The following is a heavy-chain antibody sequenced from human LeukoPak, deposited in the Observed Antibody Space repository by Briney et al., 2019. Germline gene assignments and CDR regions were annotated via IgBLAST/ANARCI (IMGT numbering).Heavy chain of an antibody. Sequence: AGGSLRLSCAASGFTFSSYAMSWVRQAPGKGLEWVSGITGSGGSTYYADSVKGRFTNSRDNSKNTLYLQMNSLRAEDTAVYYCAKDHSSGWPNAAFDYWGQGTLVTVSS. CDR1: GFTFSSYA. CDR2: ITGSGGST. D-gene: IGHD6-19*01. CDR3: AKDHSSGWPNAAFDY. V-gene: IGHV3-23*01. J-gene: IGHJ4*02.